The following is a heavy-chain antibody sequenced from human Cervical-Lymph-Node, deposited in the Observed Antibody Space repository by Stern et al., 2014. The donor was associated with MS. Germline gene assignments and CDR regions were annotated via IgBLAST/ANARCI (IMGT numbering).Heavy chain of an antibody. CDR3: ARSSAVTPNAFDI. CDR2: INQSGST. J-gene: IGHJ3*02. CDR1: GGSISSGGYY. D-gene: IGHD4-17*01. Sequence: QLQLQESGSGLVKPSQTLSLTCAASGGSISSGGYYWSWLRPPPGKGLEWIGYINQSGSTYYNPSLKSRVPRAIDRSKNHFPLKLSSVTAADTAVYYCARSSAVTPNAFDIWGQGTMVTVSS. V-gene: IGHV4-30-2*01.